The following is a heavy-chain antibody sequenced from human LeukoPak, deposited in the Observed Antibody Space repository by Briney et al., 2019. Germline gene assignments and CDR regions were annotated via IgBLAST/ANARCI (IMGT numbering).Heavy chain of an antibody. CDR3: ARGRPRGYSYGYYFDY. V-gene: IGHV4-31*03. CDR1: GGSISSGGYY. CDR2: IYYSGST. D-gene: IGHD5-18*01. J-gene: IGHJ4*02. Sequence: SETLSLTCTVSGGSISSGGYYWSWIRQHPGKGLEWLGYIYYSGSTYYNPSLKSRVTISVDTSKNQFSLKLSSVTAADTAVYYCARGRPRGYSYGYYFDYWGQGTLVTVSS.